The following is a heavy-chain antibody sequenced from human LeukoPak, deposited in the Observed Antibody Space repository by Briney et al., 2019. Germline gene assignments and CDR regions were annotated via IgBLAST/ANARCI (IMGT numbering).Heavy chain of an antibody. CDR2: INHSGST. J-gene: IGHJ4*02. CDR3: ARGKSRDGYNYRFDY. CDR1: GGSFSGYY. D-gene: IGHD5-24*01. Sequence: SETLSLTCAVYGGSFSGYYWSWIRQPSGKGLEWIGEINHSGSTNYNPSLKSRVTISVDTSKNQFSLKLSSVTAADTAVYYCARGKSRDGYNYRFDYWGQGTLVTVSS. V-gene: IGHV4-34*01.